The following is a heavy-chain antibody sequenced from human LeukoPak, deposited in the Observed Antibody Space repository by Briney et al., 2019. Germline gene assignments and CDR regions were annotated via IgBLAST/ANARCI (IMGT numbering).Heavy chain of an antibody. J-gene: IGHJ4*02. CDR1: GASISSGDYY. V-gene: IGHV4-30-4*08. CDR2: IYYTGTT. Sequence: PSQTLSPTCTVSGASISSGDYYCSWIRQPPGTGLESIGYIYYTGTTYYHPSLKRRVTISVDTSKHQFSLKLSSVTAADTAVYYCAAGGYSSSMDLYFDYWGQGTLVTVSS. CDR3: AAGGYSSSMDLYFDY. D-gene: IGHD6-6*01.